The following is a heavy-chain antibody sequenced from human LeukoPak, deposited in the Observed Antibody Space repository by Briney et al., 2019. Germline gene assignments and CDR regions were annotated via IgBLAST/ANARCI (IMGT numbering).Heavy chain of an antibody. CDR3: AASTSAYSPYYFDY. V-gene: IGHV3-53*01. Sequence: WGSLRLSCAASGFIVNTYYMNWVRQIPGKGPQWVSVIYMDGTTFYAHSVKGRFTISRDNSKNTLYLQMNSLRAEDTAIYYCAASTSAYSPYYFDYWGQGALVTVSS. CDR2: IYMDGTT. CDR1: GFIVNTYY. D-gene: IGHD2-21*01. J-gene: IGHJ4*02.